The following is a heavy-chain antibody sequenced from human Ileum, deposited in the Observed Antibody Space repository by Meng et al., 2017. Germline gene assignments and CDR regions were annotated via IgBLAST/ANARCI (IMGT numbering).Heavy chain of an antibody. J-gene: IGHJ4*02. Sequence: GQLHASGPGLVEPSGTLSLTCTVSGGSISSSFYWSWVRQSPGKGLEWIGQIYLAGSPNYNPSLESRVTISVDKSKNQFSLRLTSVTAADTAIFYCVRHGGKYFDSWGQGTLVTVSS. CDR3: VRHGGKYFDS. D-gene: IGHD2-15*01. CDR1: GGSISSSFY. CDR2: IYLAGSP. V-gene: IGHV4-4*02.